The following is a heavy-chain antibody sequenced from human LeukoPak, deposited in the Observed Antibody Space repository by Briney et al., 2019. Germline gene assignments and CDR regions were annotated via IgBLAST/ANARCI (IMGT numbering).Heavy chain of an antibody. V-gene: IGHV3-7*01. D-gene: IGHD6-13*01. CDR1: GFTFSSYW. CDR3: ARDQVAAATDY. Sequence: GGYLRLSCAASGFTFSSYWMSWVRQAPGKGLEWVANIKQDGSEKYYVDSVKGRFTISRDNAKNSLYLQMNSLRAEDTAVYYCARDQVAAATDYWGQGTLVTVSS. J-gene: IGHJ4*02. CDR2: IKQDGSEK.